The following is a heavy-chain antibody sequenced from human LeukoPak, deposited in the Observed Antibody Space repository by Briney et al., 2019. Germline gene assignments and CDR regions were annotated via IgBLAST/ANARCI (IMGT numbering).Heavy chain of an antibody. Sequence: ASVKVSCKASGYTFTGYYLHWVRQAPGQGLEWMGWINAGNGNAKYSQEFQGRVTITRDTSASTAYMELSSLRSEDMPVYYCARGGRWLQLALVDYWGQGTLVTVSS. J-gene: IGHJ4*02. CDR3: ARGGRWLQLALVDY. CDR1: GYTFTGYY. D-gene: IGHD5-24*01. CDR2: INAGNGNA. V-gene: IGHV1-3*03.